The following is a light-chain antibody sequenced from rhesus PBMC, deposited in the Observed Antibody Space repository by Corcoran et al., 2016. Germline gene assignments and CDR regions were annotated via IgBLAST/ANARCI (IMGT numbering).Light chain of an antibody. CDR2: AAS. CDR3: QHYYDNPYS. Sequence: DIQMTQSPSALSASVGDRVTISCRASQNIYSNLAWYQQKPGKAPKLLIYAASSLQTGIPSRLSGSGAGTDCTLTISSLQPEDSAAYYCQHYYDNPYSFGQGTKVEIK. V-gene: IGKV1S12*01. CDR1: QNIYSN. J-gene: IGKJ2*01.